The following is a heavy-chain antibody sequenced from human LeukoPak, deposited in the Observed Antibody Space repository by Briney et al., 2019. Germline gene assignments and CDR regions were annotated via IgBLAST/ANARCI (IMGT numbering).Heavy chain of an antibody. D-gene: IGHD3-9*01. CDR1: GFTFSSYE. Sequence: PGGSLRLSCAASGFTFSSYEMNWVRQAPGKGLEWVSYISSSGSTIYYADSVKGRFTISRDNAKNSLYLQMNSLRAEDTAVYYCARDGYDILTGYYYYYYGMDVWGQGTTVTVSS. V-gene: IGHV3-48*03. CDR2: ISSSGSTI. J-gene: IGHJ6*02. CDR3: ARDGYDILTGYYYYYYGMDV.